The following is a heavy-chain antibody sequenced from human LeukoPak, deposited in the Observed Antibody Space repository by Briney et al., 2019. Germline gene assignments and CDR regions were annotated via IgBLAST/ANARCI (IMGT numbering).Heavy chain of an antibody. J-gene: IGHJ4*02. CDR1: GYTFTGYY. Sequence: ASVKVSCKASGYTFTGYYMHWVRQAPGQGLEWMGRINPNSGGTNYAQKFQGRVTMTRDTAISTAYMELSRLRSEDTAVYYCARSLLSTGDLGDWGQRTLVSVSS. CDR3: ARSLLSTGDLGD. V-gene: IGHV1-2*06. CDR2: INPNSGGT. D-gene: IGHD7-27*01.